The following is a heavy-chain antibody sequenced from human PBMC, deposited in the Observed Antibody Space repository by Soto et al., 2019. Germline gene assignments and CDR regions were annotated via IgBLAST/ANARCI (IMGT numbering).Heavy chain of an antibody. Sequence: QVQLVESGGGVVQPGRSLRLSCAASGFTFNSYAMHWVRQAPGKGLEWVAVISYDGSNKYYADSVKGRFTISRDNSKNTLYLQMNSLRAEDTAVYYCARDRYVGGFDPWGQGTLVTVSS. J-gene: IGHJ5*02. V-gene: IGHV3-30-3*01. CDR3: ARDRYVGGFDP. D-gene: IGHD1-26*01. CDR2: ISYDGSNK. CDR1: GFTFNSYA.